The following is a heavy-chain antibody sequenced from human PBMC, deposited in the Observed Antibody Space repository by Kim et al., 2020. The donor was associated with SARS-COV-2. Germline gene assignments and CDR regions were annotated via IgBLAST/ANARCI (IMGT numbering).Heavy chain of an antibody. CDR1: GGSFSGYY. V-gene: IGHV4-34*01. CDR3: ARGHYYYGSGSYYDY. D-gene: IGHD3-10*01. Sequence: SETLSLTCAVYGGSFSGYYWSWIRQPPGKGLEWIGEINHSGSTNYNPSLKSRFTISVDTSKNQFSLKLSSVTAADTAVYYCARGHYYYGSGSYYDYWGQGTLVTVSS. CDR2: INHSGST. J-gene: IGHJ4*02.